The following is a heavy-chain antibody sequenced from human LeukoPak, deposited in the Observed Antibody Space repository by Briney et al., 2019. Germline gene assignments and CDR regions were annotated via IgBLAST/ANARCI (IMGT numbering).Heavy chain of an antibody. D-gene: IGHD6-13*01. CDR2: IYSGGST. J-gene: IGHJ4*02. CDR3: ARGAGYSYSWTFDY. CDR1: GFTVTSNY. Sequence: PGGSLRLSCAPSGFTVTSNYMSWVRQAPGKGLEWVSVIYSGGSTYYADSVKGRFTISRGNSKNTEYLQMNSLRAEDTAVYYCARGAGYSYSWTFDYWGQGTLVTVSS. V-gene: IGHV3-66*01.